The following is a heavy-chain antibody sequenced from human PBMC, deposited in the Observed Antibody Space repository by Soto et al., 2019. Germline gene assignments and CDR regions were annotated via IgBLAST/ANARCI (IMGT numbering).Heavy chain of an antibody. CDR1: GFSVNTHV. J-gene: IGHJ4*02. Sequence: QVQLVESGGGVVQPGRSLRLSCAASGFSVNTHVIHWIRQAPGKGLEWVAVLWYDGSREYYADSVKGRFTISRDNSKNMMYLQMDHLRVEDTAVYYCARVPRFDTWYFDYWGQGTLATVSS. V-gene: IGHV3-33*01. D-gene: IGHD2-2*02. CDR2: LWYDGSRE. CDR3: ARVPRFDTWYFDY.